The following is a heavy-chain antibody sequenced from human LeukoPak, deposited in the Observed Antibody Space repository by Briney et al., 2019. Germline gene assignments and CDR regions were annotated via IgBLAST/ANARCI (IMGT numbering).Heavy chain of an antibody. Sequence: ASVKVSCKASGYTFTGYYMHWVRQAPGQGLEWMGWINPNSGGTNYAQKFQGRVTMTRDTSISTAYMELSRLRSDDTAVYYCARETRYDFWSGYPDYWGQEPWSPSPQ. CDR1: GYTFTGYY. CDR2: INPNSGGT. D-gene: IGHD3-3*01. CDR3: ARETRYDFWSGYPDY. V-gene: IGHV1-2*02. J-gene: IGHJ4*01.